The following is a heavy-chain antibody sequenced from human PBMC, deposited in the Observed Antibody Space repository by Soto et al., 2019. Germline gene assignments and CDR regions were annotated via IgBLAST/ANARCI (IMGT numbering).Heavy chain of an antibody. CDR1: GLTFNRYW. CDR3: AREFCSGGNCYTYYFDP. Sequence: QTGGSLRLSCAASGLTFNRYWMHWVRHAPGKGLVWVSHINTDGSNTNYADSVKGRFTISRDNAKSTLFLQMNSLRDEDTAVYYCAREFCSGGNCYTYYFDPWGQGIPVTVS. D-gene: IGHD2-15*01. J-gene: IGHJ5*02. V-gene: IGHV3-74*01. CDR2: INTDGSNT.